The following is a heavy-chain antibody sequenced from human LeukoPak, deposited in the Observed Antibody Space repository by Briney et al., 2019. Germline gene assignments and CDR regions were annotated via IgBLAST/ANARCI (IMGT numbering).Heavy chain of an antibody. Sequence: SETLSLTCTVSGGSISSCSYYWGWIRQPPGQGLVGRGSIYYSGSTYYNPSLKSRVTISVDTSKNQFTLKLSSVTAADTAVYYCEKHAGNTIFGVVINDWFDPWGQGTLVTVSS. J-gene: IGHJ5*02. CDR2: IYYSGST. D-gene: IGHD3-3*01. V-gene: IGHV4-39*01. CDR1: GGSISSCSYY. CDR3: EKHAGNTIFGVVINDWFDP.